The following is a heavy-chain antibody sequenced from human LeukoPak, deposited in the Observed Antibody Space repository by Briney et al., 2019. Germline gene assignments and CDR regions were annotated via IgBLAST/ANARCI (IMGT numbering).Heavy chain of an antibody. CDR1: GGSLSGYY. V-gene: IGHV4-34*01. CDR2: INHSGST. Sequence: SDALSLTCAVYGGSLSGYYWIWLRQPPGKGLEWIEEINHSGSTNYNPSLKSRVTISVDTSKNQFSLKLSSVTAADTAVYYCARVEYSSSGTYYYYYYMDVWGKGTTVTVSS. CDR3: ARVEYSSSGTYYYYYYMDV. J-gene: IGHJ6*03. D-gene: IGHD6-6*01.